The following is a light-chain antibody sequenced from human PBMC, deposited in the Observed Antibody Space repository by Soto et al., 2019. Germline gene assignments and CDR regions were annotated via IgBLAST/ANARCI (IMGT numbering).Light chain of an antibody. CDR2: NAS. J-gene: IGKJ1*01. CDR1: QSVDNN. Sequence: EIMMTQSPATLSVSPGERATLSCRASQSVDNNLAWYQERPGQTPRLLIFNASTRASGIPTRFSGSGSGADFSLAISGLQSEYFAVYYCQQYNVWWTFGQGTKVE. V-gene: IGKV3-15*01. CDR3: QQYNVWWT.